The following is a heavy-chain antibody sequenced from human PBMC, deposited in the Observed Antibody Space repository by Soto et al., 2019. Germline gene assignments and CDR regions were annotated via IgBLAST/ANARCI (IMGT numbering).Heavy chain of an antibody. Sequence: SVKVSCKASGGTFSSYAISWVRQAPGQRLEWMGGIIPIYGTAKYSQKFQGRVTITRDTSTSTAYMELSSLRSEDTAVYYCARVAVAGNNWFDPWGQGTLVTV. CDR3: ARVAVAGNNWFDP. D-gene: IGHD6-19*01. CDR2: IIPIYGTA. J-gene: IGHJ5*02. V-gene: IGHV1-69*05. CDR1: GGTFSSYA.